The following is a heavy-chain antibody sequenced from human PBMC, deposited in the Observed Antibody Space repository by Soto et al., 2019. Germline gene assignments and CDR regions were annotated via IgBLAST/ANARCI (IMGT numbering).Heavy chain of an antibody. D-gene: IGHD3-9*01. CDR1: GLIFSSYA. J-gene: IGHJ6*02. CDR3: VRGAIYDMATGKGYYFRGMDV. V-gene: IGHV1-69*06. CDR2: ILPIFGTT. Sequence: QVQLVQSGAEVKKPGSSVKVSCKASGLIFSSYAISWVRQAPGQGLEWVGGILPIFGTTNYAQRFKGRVTITADTSTTTTYLDLSSLRSEDTAVYFCVRGAIYDMATGKGYYFRGMDVWGQGTTVTVSS.